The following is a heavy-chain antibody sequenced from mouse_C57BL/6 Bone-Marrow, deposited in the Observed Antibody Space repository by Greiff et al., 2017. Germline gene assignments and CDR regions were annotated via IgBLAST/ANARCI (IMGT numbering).Heavy chain of an antibody. V-gene: IGHV1-53*01. CDR2: INPSNGGT. D-gene: IGHD1-1*01. Sequence: QVQLQQPGTELVKPGASVKLSCKASGYTFTSYWMHWVKQRPGQGLEWIGNINPSNGGTNYNEKFKSKATLTVDKSSSTAYMQLSSLTSEGSAVYYCAREEITTVVDMDYWGQGTSVTVSS. CDR3: AREEITTVVDMDY. CDR1: GYTFTSYW. J-gene: IGHJ4*01.